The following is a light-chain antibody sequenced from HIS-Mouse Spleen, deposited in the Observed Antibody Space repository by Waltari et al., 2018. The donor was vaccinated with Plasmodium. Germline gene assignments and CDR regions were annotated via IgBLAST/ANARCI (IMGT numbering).Light chain of an antibody. CDR1: QSVLYSSNNKNY. Sequence: DIVMTQSPDSLAVSLGERATINCKSSQSVLYSSNNKNYLAWYKQQPRQPPKLLIYWASTLESGVPDRVSGRGSGTDFTLTISRLQAEDVAVYYCQQYYSTPYTFGQGTKLEIK. V-gene: IGKV4-1*01. J-gene: IGKJ2*01. CDR3: QQYYSTPYT. CDR2: WAS.